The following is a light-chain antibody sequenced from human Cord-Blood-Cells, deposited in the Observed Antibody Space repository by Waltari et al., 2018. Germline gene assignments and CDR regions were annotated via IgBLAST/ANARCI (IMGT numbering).Light chain of an antibody. CDR3: SSYTSSSTRV. J-gene: IGLJ3*02. V-gene: IGLV2-14*03. Sequence: QSALTQPASVSGSPGQSITISCTGTSSAVGGYNYVSWYQQHPGKAPKLMIYDVSNRPSGVSNRFSGSQSGNTASLAISGRQAEDEADYYCSSYTSSSTRVFGGGTKLTV. CDR2: DVS. CDR1: SSAVGGYNY.